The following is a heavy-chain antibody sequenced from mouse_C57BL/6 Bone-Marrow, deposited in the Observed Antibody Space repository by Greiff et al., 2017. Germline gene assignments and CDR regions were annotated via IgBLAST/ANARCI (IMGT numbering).Heavy chain of an antibody. CDR1: GYTFTSYG. CDR2: IYPRSGNT. V-gene: IGHV1-81*01. J-gene: IGHJ3*01. Sequence: VHLVESGAELARPGASVKLSCKASGYTFTSYGISWVKQRTGQGLEWIGEIYPRSGNTYYNEKFKGKATLTADKSSSTAYMELRSLTSEDSAVYFCARRDGYWAYWGQGTLVTVSA. D-gene: IGHD2-3*01. CDR3: ARRDGYWAY.